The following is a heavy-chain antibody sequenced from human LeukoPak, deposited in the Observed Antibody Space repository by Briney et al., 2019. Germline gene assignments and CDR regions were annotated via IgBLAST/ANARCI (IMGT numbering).Heavy chain of an antibody. J-gene: IGHJ5*02. CDR3: AKGYTNGVNQEVWLDP. D-gene: IGHD2-8*01. Sequence: SETLSLTCTVSGGSISSRSYSWGWIRQPPGKGLEWIGSMYYTGNTDYNPSLKSRLTMSVDTSKNQFPLKLSPVTAADTAVYFCAKGYTNGVNQEVWLDPWGQGTLVTVSS. CDR1: GGSISSRSYS. V-gene: IGHV4-39*06. CDR2: MYYTGNT.